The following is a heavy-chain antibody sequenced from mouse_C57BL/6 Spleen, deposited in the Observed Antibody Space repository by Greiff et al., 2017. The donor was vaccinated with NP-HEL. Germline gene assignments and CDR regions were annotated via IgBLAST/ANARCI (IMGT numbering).Heavy chain of an antibody. D-gene: IGHD4-1*01. J-gene: IGHJ4*01. CDR2: ISYDGSN. CDR3: ARALGYAMDY. CDR1: GYSIPSGYY. Sequence: ESGPGLVKPSQSLSLTCSVTGYSIPSGYYWNWIRQFPGNKLEWMGYISYDGSNNYNPSLKNRISITRDTSKNQFFLKLNSVTTEDTATYYCARALGYAMDYWGQGTSVTVSS. V-gene: IGHV3-6*01.